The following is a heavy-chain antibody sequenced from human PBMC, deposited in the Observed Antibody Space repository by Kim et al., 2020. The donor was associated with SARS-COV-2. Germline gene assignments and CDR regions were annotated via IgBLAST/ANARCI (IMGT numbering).Heavy chain of an antibody. V-gene: IGHV3-73*01. J-gene: IGHJ6*02. Sequence: GGSLRLSCAASGFTFSGSTMHWVRQASGKGLEWVGRIRSKTNSYATAFAASVKGRFTISRDDSKNTAYLQMNSLETEDTAVYYCARQDYGITDGMEVWG. CDR3: ARQDYGITDGMEV. CDR2: IRSKTNSYAT. D-gene: IGHD4-17*01. CDR1: GFTFSGST.